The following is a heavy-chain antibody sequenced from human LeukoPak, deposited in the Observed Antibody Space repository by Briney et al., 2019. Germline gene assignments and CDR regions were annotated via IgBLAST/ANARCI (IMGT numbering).Heavy chain of an antibody. D-gene: IGHD3-3*01. CDR3: ARDHDHSYDY. V-gene: IGHV1-2*02. J-gene: IGHJ4*02. CDR2: ISPTSGGT. Sequence: ASVKGSCKASGYTVSGYYLHWVRQAPGQGLEWMGWISPTSGGTNYAQKFQGRVTMTRDTSISTAYMELSRLRSDDTALYYCARDHDHSYDYWGQGTLVTVSS. CDR1: GYTVSGYY.